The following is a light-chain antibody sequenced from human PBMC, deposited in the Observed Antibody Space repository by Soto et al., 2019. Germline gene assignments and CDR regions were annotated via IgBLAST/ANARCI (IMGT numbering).Light chain of an antibody. CDR3: SSYVNYNTFVI. J-gene: IGLJ2*01. CDR2: EVG. Sequence: QSVLTQPASVSGSPGQSITISCSGTSGDVGGYNSVSWYQHHPGEAPKLLIYEVGLRPSGVSNRFSGSKSGNTASLTISGLQAEDEADYYCSSYVNYNTFVIFGGGTKVTVL. V-gene: IGLV2-14*01. CDR1: SGDVGGYNS.